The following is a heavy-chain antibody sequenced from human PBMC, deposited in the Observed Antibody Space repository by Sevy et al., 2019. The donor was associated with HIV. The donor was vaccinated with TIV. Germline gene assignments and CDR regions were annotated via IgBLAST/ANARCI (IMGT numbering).Heavy chain of an antibody. D-gene: IGHD2-2*01. V-gene: IGHV4-34*01. Sequence: SETLSLTCAVYGGSFSGYYWNWIRQPPGKGLEWIGEINHSGSTHYNPSLKSRITISVDTSKNQLSLRLNSVTAADTAVYYCARAPPVVVVPGAPSWFDPWGQGTLVTVSS. CDR3: ARAPPVVVVPGAPSWFDP. CDR2: INHSGST. J-gene: IGHJ5*02. CDR1: GGSFSGYY.